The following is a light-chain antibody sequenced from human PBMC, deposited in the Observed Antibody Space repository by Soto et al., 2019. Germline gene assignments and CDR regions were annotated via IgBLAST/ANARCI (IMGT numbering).Light chain of an antibody. CDR3: KQYENSPIT. J-gene: IGKJ5*01. CDR1: QSLSSNF. V-gene: IGKV3-20*01. Sequence: PGERASLSCGASQSLSSNFLAWYQQKPGQAPRLLIYGASSRATGIPDRFSGTGSETDFTLTIKRLEPEDFAVYYCKQYENSPITFGQGTRLEIK. CDR2: GAS.